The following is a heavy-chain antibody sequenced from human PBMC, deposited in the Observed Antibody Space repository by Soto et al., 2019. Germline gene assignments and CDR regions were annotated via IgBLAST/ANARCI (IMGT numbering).Heavy chain of an antibody. Sequence: GGSLRLSCAASGFTFRTYAMSWVREAPGKGLEWVSTISDSGTTYYANSVKGRFTISRDNSRNTLDLQMNSLRVEDTAVYYCAKGGEGSCSRTSCLYFTDSWGQGTLVTVSS. V-gene: IGHV3-23*01. J-gene: IGHJ5*02. CDR2: ISDSGTT. CDR1: GFTFRTYA. CDR3: AKGGEGSCSRTSCLYFTDS. D-gene: IGHD2-2*01.